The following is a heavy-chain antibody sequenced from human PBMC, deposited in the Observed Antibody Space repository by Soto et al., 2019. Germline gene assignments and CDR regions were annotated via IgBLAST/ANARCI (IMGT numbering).Heavy chain of an antibody. CDR3: ARSYSGGDAYFDY. J-gene: IGHJ4*02. CDR1: SGSMSSGGYA. CDR2: IYQSGST. D-gene: IGHD2-21*02. Sequence: HSDTLSLTCAFSSGSMSSGGYAGAWIRQPPGKGLEWVGYIYQSGSTYYNPSLKSRVTIAADRSKNQFSLNLASVTAADTAVYYCARSYSGGDAYFDYWGQGTVVTVSS. V-gene: IGHV4-30-2*01.